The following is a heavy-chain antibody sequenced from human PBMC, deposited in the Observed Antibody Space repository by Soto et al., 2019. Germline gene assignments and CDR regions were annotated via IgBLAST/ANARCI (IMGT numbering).Heavy chain of an antibody. CDR1: GFTFSSYA. CDR3: AKPGWDIVVVPAFYYYYMDV. CDR2: ISGSGGST. V-gene: IGHV3-23*01. J-gene: IGHJ6*03. D-gene: IGHD2-2*01. Sequence: GGSLRLSCAASGFTFSSYAMSWVRQAPGKGLEWVSAISGSGGSTYYADSVKGRFTISRDNSKNTLYLQMNSLRAEDTAVYYCAKPGWDIVVVPAFYYYYMDVWGKGTTVTVSS.